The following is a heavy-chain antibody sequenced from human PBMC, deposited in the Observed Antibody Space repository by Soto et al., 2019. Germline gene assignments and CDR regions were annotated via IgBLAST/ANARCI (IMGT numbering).Heavy chain of an antibody. D-gene: IGHD5-18*01. J-gene: IGHJ6*02. CDR1: GYILTGYS. CDR2: IDPNSGAT. V-gene: IGHV1-2*02. CDR3: ARGYGSSPNMELRFGMDV. Sequence: QVYLVQSGAEVRRPGASVKVSCTAFGYILTGYSLHWVRQAPGQGLEWMGWIDPNSGATNSAERFHGRVSMTRDTSISAAYLELSSLRSDDTAVYYCARGYGSSPNMELRFGMDVWGQGTTISV.